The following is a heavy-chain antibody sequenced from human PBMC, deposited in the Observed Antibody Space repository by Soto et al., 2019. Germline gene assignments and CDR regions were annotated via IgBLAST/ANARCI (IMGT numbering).Heavy chain of an antibody. V-gene: IGHV1-18*01. CDR3: ARGGKYSTNGVCSFSGMDV. J-gene: IGHJ6*02. Sequence: QVQLVQSGAEVKKPGASVKVSCKASGYTFTSYGISWVRQAPGLGLEWMGWISAYNGNTNYAQKFQGRVTMTTDTSTSTAYMELRSLRSDDTAVHYCARGGKYSTNGVCSFSGMDVWGQGTTVTVSS. CDR1: GYTFTSYG. D-gene: IGHD2-8*01. CDR2: ISAYNGNT.